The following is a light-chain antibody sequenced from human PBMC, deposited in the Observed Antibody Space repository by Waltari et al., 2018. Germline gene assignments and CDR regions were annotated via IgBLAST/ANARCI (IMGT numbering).Light chain of an antibody. CDR2: KAS. J-gene: IGKJ1*01. V-gene: IGKV1-5*03. Sequence: DIQMTQSPSTVSASLGDRVTITCRASQGISAWLAWYQQKPGTAPKLLISKASTVETGVPSRFSGSGSGTEFTLTISSLQPDDFATYYCQQYDSYTWTFGQGTKVEIK. CDR3: QQYDSYTWT. CDR1: QGISAW.